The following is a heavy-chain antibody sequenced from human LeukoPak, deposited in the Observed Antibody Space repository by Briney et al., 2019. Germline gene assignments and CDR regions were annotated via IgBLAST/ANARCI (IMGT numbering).Heavy chain of an antibody. V-gene: IGHV3-23*01. CDR1: GSTFSSYA. D-gene: IGHD3-22*01. CDR2: ISASGGRT. CDR3: ARGSSGYYYPFDAFDI. J-gene: IGHJ3*02. Sequence: GGSLRLSCAASGSTFSSYAMSWVRQAPGKGLEWVSVISASGGRTSYADSVKGRFTVSRDNSKNTLYLQMNSLRAEDTAVYYCARGSSGYYYPFDAFDIWGQGTMVTVSS.